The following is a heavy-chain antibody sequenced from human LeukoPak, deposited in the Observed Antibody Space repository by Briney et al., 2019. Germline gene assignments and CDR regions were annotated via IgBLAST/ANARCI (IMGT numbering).Heavy chain of an antibody. V-gene: IGHV3-23*01. Sequence: PGGSLRLSCAASGFTFSSYAMSWVRQAPGKGLEWVSAISGSGGSTYYADSVKGRFTISRDNSKNTLYLQMNSLRAEDTAVYYCARGGLGFLYFDYWGQGTLVTASS. J-gene: IGHJ4*02. CDR2: ISGSGGST. D-gene: IGHD3-3*01. CDR3: ARGGLGFLYFDY. CDR1: GFTFSSYA.